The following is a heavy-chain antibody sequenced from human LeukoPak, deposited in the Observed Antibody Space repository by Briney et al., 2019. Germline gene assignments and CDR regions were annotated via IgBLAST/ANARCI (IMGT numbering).Heavy chain of an antibody. CDR3: ARGSVILEWLPFDY. V-gene: IGHV3-20*04. CDR2: INWNGGST. CDR1: GFTFDDYG. Sequence: GGSLRLSCAASGFTFDDYGMSWVRQAPGKGLEWVSGINWNGGSTGYADSAKGRFTISRDNAKNSLYLQMNSLRAEDTALYYCARGSVILEWLPFDYWGQGTLVTVSS. D-gene: IGHD3-3*01. J-gene: IGHJ4*02.